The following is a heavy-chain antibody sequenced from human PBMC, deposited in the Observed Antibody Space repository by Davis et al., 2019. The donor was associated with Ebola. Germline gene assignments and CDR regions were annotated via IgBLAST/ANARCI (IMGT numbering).Heavy chain of an antibody. CDR2: ISSSSSYI. Sequence: GESLKISCVASGFTFSSDAMHWVRQAPGKGLEWVSSISSSSSYIYYADSVKGRFTISRDNAKNSLYLQMNSLRAEDTAVYYCARDLNYYDSSGYYSVYFDYWGQGTLVTVSS. D-gene: IGHD3-22*01. V-gene: IGHV3-21*01. J-gene: IGHJ4*02. CDR1: GFTFSSDA. CDR3: ARDLNYYDSSGYYSVYFDY.